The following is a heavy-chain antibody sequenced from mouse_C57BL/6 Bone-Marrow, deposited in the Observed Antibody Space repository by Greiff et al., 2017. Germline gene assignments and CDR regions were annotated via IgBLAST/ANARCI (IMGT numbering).Heavy chain of an antibody. D-gene: IGHD1-1*01. CDR1: GYTFTSYW. CDR3: AREGAPTVVAGAMDY. J-gene: IGHJ4*01. Sequence: QVQLQQPGTELVKPGASVKLSCKASGYTFTSYWMHWVKQRPGQGLEWIGNINPSNGGTNYNEKFKSKATLTVDKSSSTAYMQLSSLTSGDSAVYYCAREGAPTVVAGAMDYWGQGTSVTVSS. CDR2: INPSNGGT. V-gene: IGHV1-53*01.